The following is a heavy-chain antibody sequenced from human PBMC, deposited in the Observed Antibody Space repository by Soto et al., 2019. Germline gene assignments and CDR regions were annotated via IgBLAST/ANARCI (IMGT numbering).Heavy chain of an antibody. J-gene: IGHJ4*02. Sequence: ASVKVSFKASGYTFSSYGISWVRQAPGQGLEWMGWISADNGNTNYAHKLQGRVAMTTDTSTSTAYMELRSLRSDDTAVYYCARDFVRGRVPFDHWGQGTLVTVSS. CDR1: GYTFSSYG. CDR2: ISADNGNT. D-gene: IGHD3-10*02. CDR3: ARDFVRGRVPFDH. V-gene: IGHV1-18*01.